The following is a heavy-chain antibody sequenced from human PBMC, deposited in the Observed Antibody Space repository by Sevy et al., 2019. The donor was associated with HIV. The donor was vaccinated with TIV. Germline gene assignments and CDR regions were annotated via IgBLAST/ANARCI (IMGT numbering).Heavy chain of an antibody. CDR2: IKGKIYDGTM. J-gene: IGHJ4*02. CDR3: TTASWSQEDYYND. CDR1: GFTFSNAW. Sequence: GGSLRLSCAASGFTFSNAWMSWVRQAPGKGLEWVGRIKGKIYDGTMDYAAPVKVRFSISRDDSKNTLYLQMNSLKTEYTAGYYCTTASWSQEDYYNDWGQGTLVTVSS. V-gene: IGHV3-15*01. D-gene: IGHD6-13*01.